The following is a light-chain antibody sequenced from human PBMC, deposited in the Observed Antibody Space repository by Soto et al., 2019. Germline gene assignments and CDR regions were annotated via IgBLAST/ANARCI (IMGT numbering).Light chain of an antibody. CDR3: GSWDSSLSADV. V-gene: IGLV2-14*01. Sequence: QSALTQPASVSESPGQSITISCTGTSSDIGGYNYVSWYQQHPDKAPKLMIYGVSNRPSGVSDRFSGSKSGTSATLGITGFQTGDEADYYCGSWDSSLSADVFGTGTKLTVL. J-gene: IGLJ1*01. CDR1: SSDIGGYNY. CDR2: GVS.